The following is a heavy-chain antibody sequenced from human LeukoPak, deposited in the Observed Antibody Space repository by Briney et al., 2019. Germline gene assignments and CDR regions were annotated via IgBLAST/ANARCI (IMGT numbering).Heavy chain of an antibody. V-gene: IGHV3-48*02. D-gene: IGHD2/OR15-2a*01. CDR1: EFTFSSHG. J-gene: IGHJ4*02. CDR2: IATNNAI. Sequence: GGSLRLSCAASEFTFSSHGKNWVRQAPGKGLEWLSYIATNNAIWYADSVKGRFIISRDNAKSSLYLQMNSLRDEDTAVYYCGIVRGTYGFYGRYGGQETLVTISS. CDR3: GIVRGTYGFYGRY.